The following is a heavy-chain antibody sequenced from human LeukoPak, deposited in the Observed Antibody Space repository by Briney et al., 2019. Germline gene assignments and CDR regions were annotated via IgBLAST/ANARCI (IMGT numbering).Heavy chain of an antibody. CDR2: IGTGGDS. CDR3: VRGCMFCRWKTYFDP. Sequence: GGSLRLSCAASGFTFNTYDMHWVRQAAGKGLEWVSAIGTGGDSFYPDSVKGRFTMSRENAKNSVYLQMNSLRVEDTAVYYCVRGCMFCRWKTYFDPWGQGTLVTVSS. J-gene: IGHJ5*02. D-gene: IGHD2-8*01. CDR1: GFTFNTYD. V-gene: IGHV3-13*01.